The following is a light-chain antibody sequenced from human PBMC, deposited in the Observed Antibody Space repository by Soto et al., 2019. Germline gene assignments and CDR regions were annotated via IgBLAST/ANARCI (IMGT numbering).Light chain of an antibody. CDR1: QDVSSN. V-gene: IGKV3-20*01. Sequence: EMVVTQSPATLSVSPGERATLSCRASQDVSSNLAWYQQKPGQAPSLLIYGASTRATGTPDRFSGSGSGTDFTLTISRLEPEDFAVYYCQQYGSSPLTFGPGTKVDIK. CDR3: QQYGSSPLT. J-gene: IGKJ3*01. CDR2: GAS.